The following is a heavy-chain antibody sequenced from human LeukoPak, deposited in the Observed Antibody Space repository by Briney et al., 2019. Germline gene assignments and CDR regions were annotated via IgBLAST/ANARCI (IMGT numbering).Heavy chain of an antibody. J-gene: IGHJ6*03. V-gene: IGHV3-53*01. Sequence: GGSLRLSCAASGFTSSSYWMSWVRQAPGKGLEWVSVIYSGGTTYYADSVKGRFTISRDNSKNTLSLQMNNLRAEDTAVYYCARDGYGNNYMDVWGKGTTVTVSS. CDR1: GFTSSSYW. CDR2: IYSGGTT. D-gene: IGHD1/OR15-1a*01. CDR3: ARDGYGNNYMDV.